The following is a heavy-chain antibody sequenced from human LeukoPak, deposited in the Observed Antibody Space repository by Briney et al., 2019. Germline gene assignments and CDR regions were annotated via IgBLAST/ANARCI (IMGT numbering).Heavy chain of an antibody. V-gene: IGHV1-2*02. J-gene: IGHJ3*02. CDR3: ARGYSSGWEGTDAFDI. CDR2: INPNSGGT. CDR1: GYTFTGYY. D-gene: IGHD6-19*01. Sequence: GASVKVSCKASGYTFTGYYMHWVRQAPGQGLEWMGWINPNSGGTNYAQKFQGRVTMTRDTSISTAYMELSRLRSDDTAVYYCARGYSSGWEGTDAFDIWGQGTMVTVSS.